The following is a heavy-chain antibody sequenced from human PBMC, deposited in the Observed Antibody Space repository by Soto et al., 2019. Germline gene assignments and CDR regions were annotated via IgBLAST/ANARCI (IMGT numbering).Heavy chain of an antibody. D-gene: IGHD3-16*02. CDR3: AKRRLNTITSLSDW. J-gene: IGHJ1*01. V-gene: IGHV3-23*01. CDR2: IHGDGDYI. CDR1: GFTFSCCA. Sequence: GGSLRLSCAASGFTFSCCAMSWVRQAPGKGLDYVSTIHGDGDYIHYSDSVKGRFFISRDNSDNTLHLQMNSLRDDDTAIYYCAKRRLNTITSLSDWWGQGVQVTVSS.